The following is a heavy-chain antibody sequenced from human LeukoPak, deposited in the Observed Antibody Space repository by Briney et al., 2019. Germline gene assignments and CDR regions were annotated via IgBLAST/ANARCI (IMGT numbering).Heavy chain of an antibody. V-gene: IGHV4-34*01. D-gene: IGHD4-17*01. CDR3: ASLSTVNGFDY. CDR1: GGSFSGYY. Sequence: SETLSLTRAVYGGSFSGYYWSWIRQPPGKGLEWIGEINHSGSTNYNPSLKSRVTISVDTSKNQFSLKLSSVTAADTAVYYCASLSTVNGFDYWGQGTLVTVSS. CDR2: INHSGST. J-gene: IGHJ5*01.